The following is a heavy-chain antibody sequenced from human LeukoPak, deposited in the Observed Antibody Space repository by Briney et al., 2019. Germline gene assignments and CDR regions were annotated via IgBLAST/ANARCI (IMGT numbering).Heavy chain of an antibody. CDR1: GFTFSSYA. CDR3: ARPCLRLGLDY. J-gene: IGHJ4*02. Sequence: QSGGSLRLSCAASGFTFSSYAMNWVRQAPGKGLEWVSDICCSGSTIYYADSVKGRFTISRDNSKKSLYFQMESLRAEDTAVKYGARPCLRLGLDYWGQGALVTVSS. D-gene: IGHD3-16*01. CDR2: ICCSGSTI. V-gene: IGHV3-48*03.